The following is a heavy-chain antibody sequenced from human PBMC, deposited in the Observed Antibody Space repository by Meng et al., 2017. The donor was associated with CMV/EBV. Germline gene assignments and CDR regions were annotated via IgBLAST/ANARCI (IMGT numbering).Heavy chain of an antibody. D-gene: IGHD3-3*01. CDR2: IYPGDSDT. V-gene: IGHV5-51*01. CDR1: GYSFTSYW. CDR3: ARDRNYDFWSGYYTGFDY. Sequence: GGSLRLSCKGSGYSFTSYWIGWVRQMPGKGLEWMGIIYPGDSDTRYSPSFQGQITISADKSISTSYLQWSSLKASDTAVYYCARDRNYDFWSGYYTGFDYWGQGTLVTVSS. J-gene: IGHJ4*02.